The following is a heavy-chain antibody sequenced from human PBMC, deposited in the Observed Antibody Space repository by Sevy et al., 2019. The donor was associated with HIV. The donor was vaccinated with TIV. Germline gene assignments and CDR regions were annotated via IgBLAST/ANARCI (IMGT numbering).Heavy chain of an antibody. D-gene: IGHD3-3*01. Sequence: GGSLRLSCAASGFTFSDYYMSWIRQAPGKGLEWVSYISSSGSTIYYADSVKGRFTISRDNAKNSLYLQMNSLRAEDTAVYYCASDHRVWSGYHYYYYGMAVWGQGTTVTVSS. CDR2: ISSSGSTI. CDR3: ASDHRVWSGYHYYYYGMAV. V-gene: IGHV3-11*01. J-gene: IGHJ6*02. CDR1: GFTFSDYY.